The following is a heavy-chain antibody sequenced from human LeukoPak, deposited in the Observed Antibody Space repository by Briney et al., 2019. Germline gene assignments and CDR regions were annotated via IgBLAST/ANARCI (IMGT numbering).Heavy chain of an antibody. Sequence: GGSLRLSCAASGFTFSSYGMHWVRQAPGKGLEWVAVIWYDGSNKYYADSVKGRFTISRDNSKNTLYLQMNSLRAEDTAVYYSAKEEGIAVAGTSPIPAYYYYKDVWGKGTTVTVSS. D-gene: IGHD6-19*01. V-gene: IGHV3-33*06. J-gene: IGHJ6*03. CDR1: GFTFSSYG. CDR2: IWYDGSNK. CDR3: AKEEGIAVAGTSPIPAYYYYKDV.